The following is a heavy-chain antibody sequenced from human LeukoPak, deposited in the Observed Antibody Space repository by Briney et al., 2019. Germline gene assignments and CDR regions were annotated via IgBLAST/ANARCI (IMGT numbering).Heavy chain of an antibody. V-gene: IGHV1-2*06. CDR3: ARTGGYCSGGSCYSNWFDP. Sequence: ASVKVSCKASGYTFTGYYMHWVRQAPGQGLEWMGRINPNSGGTNYAQKFQGRVTMTRDTSISTAYMELSRLRSDDTAVYYCARTGGYCSGGSCYSNWFDPWGQGTLVIVSS. CDR2: INPNSGGT. CDR1: GYTFTGYY. J-gene: IGHJ5*02. D-gene: IGHD2-15*01.